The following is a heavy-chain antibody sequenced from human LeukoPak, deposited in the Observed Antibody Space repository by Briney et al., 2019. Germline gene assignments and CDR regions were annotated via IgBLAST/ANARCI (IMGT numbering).Heavy chain of an antibody. D-gene: IGHD6-13*01. CDR2: IYYNEIT. Sequence: PSETLSLTCTVSGGSISSSSSYWGWIRQPPGKGLEWIGSIYYNEITYYNPSLKSRVTISVDTSKNQFSLKLSSVTAADTAVYYCARAAGPLAAPDFWGQGTPVTVSS. V-gene: IGHV4-39*07. CDR3: ARAAGPLAAPDF. J-gene: IGHJ4*02. CDR1: GGSISSSSSY.